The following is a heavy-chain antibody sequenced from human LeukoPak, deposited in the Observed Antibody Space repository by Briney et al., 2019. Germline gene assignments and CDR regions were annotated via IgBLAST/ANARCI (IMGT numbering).Heavy chain of an antibody. CDR2: IKPNSGDT. Sequence: GASVKVSCEASGYSFIAYCIHWVRQAPGQGLEWMGRIKPNSGDTKYAQKFQGRVTMTRDTSITTAYMELSNLRSSDTAVYYCARFEMTTAPFDYWGQGTLVTVSS. CDR1: GYSFIAYC. J-gene: IGHJ4*02. V-gene: IGHV1-2*06. CDR3: ARFEMTTAPFDY. D-gene: IGHD5-24*01.